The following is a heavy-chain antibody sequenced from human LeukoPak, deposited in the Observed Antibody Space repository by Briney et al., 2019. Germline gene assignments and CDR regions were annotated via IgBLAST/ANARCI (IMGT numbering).Heavy chain of an antibody. V-gene: IGHV3-30*03. Sequence: GSLRLSCAASGFTFDDYGMSWVRQVPGKGLEWVAVISYDGSNKYQADSVKGRFSISRDNSKNTLYLQMNSLRFEDMAVYYCARDRKAVTGALDYWGQGTLVTVSS. CDR1: GFTFDDYG. CDR3: ARDRKAVTGALDY. D-gene: IGHD6-19*01. J-gene: IGHJ4*02. CDR2: ISYDGSNK.